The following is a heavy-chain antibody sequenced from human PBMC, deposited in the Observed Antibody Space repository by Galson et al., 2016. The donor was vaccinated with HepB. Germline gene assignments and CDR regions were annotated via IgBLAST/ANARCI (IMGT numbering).Heavy chain of an antibody. Sequence: SLRLSCAVSGFSFTTYDMSWVRQAPGMGPEWVSTISRRNGPTYYADSVKGRFIISGDSSKNTVYLQMYSLRVEDTAVYYCAKGEGGAFDYWGQGIVVTVSS. CDR1: GFSFTTYD. J-gene: IGHJ4*02. V-gene: IGHV3-23*01. CDR2: ISRRNGPT. D-gene: IGHD3-16*01. CDR3: AKGEGGAFDY.